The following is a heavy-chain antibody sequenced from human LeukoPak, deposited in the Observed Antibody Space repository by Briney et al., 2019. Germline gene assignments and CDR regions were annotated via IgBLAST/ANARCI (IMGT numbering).Heavy chain of an antibody. Sequence: GGSLRLSCAASGFTVSSNYMSWVRQAPGKGLEWVSVIYSGGSTYYADSVKGRFTISRDNSKNTVNLQMNSLRAEDTAVYFCARGSRYNWNWFDPWGQGTLVTVSS. CDR3: ARGSRYNWNWFDP. J-gene: IGHJ5*02. D-gene: IGHD1-20*01. CDR1: GFTVSSNY. CDR2: IYSGGST. V-gene: IGHV3-53*01.